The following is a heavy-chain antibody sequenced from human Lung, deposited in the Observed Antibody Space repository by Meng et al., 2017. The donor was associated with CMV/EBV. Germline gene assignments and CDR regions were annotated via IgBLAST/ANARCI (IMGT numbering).Heavy chain of an antibody. J-gene: IGHJ6*02. CDR3: AGLGYCSSTSCYPGNYYYGMDV. D-gene: IGHD2-2*01. CDR1: GGSFSGYY. Sequence: SETLSLTCAVYGGSFSGYYWSWIRQPPGKGLEWVGEINHSGSTNYNPSLKSRVTISVDTSKNQFSLKLSSGTAADTAVYYCAGLGYCSSTSCYPGNYYYGMDVWGQGTTVTVSS. V-gene: IGHV4-34*01. CDR2: INHSGST.